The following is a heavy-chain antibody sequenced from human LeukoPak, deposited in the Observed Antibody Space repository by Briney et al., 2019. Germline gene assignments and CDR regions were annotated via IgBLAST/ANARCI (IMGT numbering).Heavy chain of an antibody. V-gene: IGHV3-23*01. CDR3: ARDPLRITQRGYFEY. D-gene: IGHD3-10*01. Sequence: GGSLRLSCAASGLTFSSYGMTWVRQAPGKGLEWVSAITGTGGGTFYAHAAKGRFTISRDNSKNTLYLQMNSLRAEDTAVYYCARDPLRITQRGYFEYWGQGTLVTVSS. CDR1: GLTFSSYG. CDR2: ITGTGGGT. J-gene: IGHJ4*02.